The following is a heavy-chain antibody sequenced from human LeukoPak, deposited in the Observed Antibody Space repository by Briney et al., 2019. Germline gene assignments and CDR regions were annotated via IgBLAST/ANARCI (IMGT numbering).Heavy chain of an antibody. CDR2: ISAYNGNT. D-gene: IGHD2-2*01. V-gene: IGHV1-18*01. Sequence: ASVKVSCKASGYTFTGYGISWVRQAPGQGLEWMGWISAYNGNTNYAQKLQGRVTMTTDTSTSTAYMELSRLRSDDTAVYYCARVLYCSSTSCSDYWGQGTLVTASS. J-gene: IGHJ4*02. CDR1: GYTFTGYG. CDR3: ARVLYCSSTSCSDY.